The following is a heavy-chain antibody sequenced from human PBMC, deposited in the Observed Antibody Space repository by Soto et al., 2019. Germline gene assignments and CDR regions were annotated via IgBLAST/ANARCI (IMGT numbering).Heavy chain of an antibody. CDR3: ATVWGSASDT. Sequence: PSETLSLTCTVSGGSISSYYWSWIRQPPGKGLEWIGYIYYSGSTNYNPSLKSRVTISVDTSKNQFSLKLSSVTAADTAVYYCATVWGSASDTWGQGTMVTVSS. CDR2: IYYSGST. V-gene: IGHV4-59*01. J-gene: IGHJ3*02. CDR1: GGSISSYY. D-gene: IGHD7-27*01.